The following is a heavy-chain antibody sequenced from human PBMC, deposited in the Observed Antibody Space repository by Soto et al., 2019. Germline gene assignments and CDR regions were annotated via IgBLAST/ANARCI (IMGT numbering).Heavy chain of an antibody. Sequence: QLQLQESGPGLVKPSETLSLTCTVSGDSVSSSNYYWGWIRQPPGKGLEWIGSVYYSGSTYYNPSLTGRVTMSVDTSKNQFSLKLSSVTAADAAVYYCARHPTFSGWEYYFDYWGQGTPVTVSS. V-gene: IGHV4-39*01. CDR1: GDSVSSSNYY. D-gene: IGHD6-19*01. J-gene: IGHJ4*02. CDR2: VYYSGST. CDR3: ARHPTFSGWEYYFDY.